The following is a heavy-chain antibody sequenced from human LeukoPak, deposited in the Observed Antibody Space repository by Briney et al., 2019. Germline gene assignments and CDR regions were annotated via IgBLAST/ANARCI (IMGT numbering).Heavy chain of an antibody. J-gene: IGHJ4*02. CDR2: INHNGNVN. V-gene: IGHV3-7*01. D-gene: IGHD1-26*01. CDR3: AKNKGAGSGSYYYYLDY. Sequence: GGSLRLSCAASGFTFSSYWMNWARQAPGKGLEWVASINHNGNVNYYVDSVKGRFTISRDNAKNSLYLQMNSLRAEDTAVYYCAKNKGAGSGSYYYYLDYWGQGTQVTVSS. CDR1: GFTFSSYW.